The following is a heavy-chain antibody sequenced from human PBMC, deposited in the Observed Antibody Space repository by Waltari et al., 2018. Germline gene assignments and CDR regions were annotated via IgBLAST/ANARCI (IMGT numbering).Heavy chain of an antibody. V-gene: IGHV4-28*03. CDR3: ARDGTMVQGVLSGFDP. J-gene: IGHJ5*02. CDR1: GYSISSSNW. D-gene: IGHD3-10*01. CDR2: IYHSGST. Sequence: QVQLQESGPGLVKPSDTLSLTCAVSGYSISSSNWWGWIRQPPGKGLAWIGSIYHSGSTYYNPSLKSRVTISVDTSKNQFSLKLSSVTAADTAVYYCARDGTMVQGVLSGFDPWGQGTLVTVSS.